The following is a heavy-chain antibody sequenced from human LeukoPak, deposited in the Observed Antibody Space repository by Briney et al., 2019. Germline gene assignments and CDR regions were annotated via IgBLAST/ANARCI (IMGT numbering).Heavy chain of an antibody. D-gene: IGHD2-21*01. J-gene: IGHJ5*02. Sequence: SETLSLTCAVYGGSFSGYYWSWIRQPPGKGLEWIGEINHSGSTNYNPSLKSRVTISVDTSKNQFSLKPSSVTAADTAVYYCARLPRVAPKLFYWFDTWGQGTLVTVSS. V-gene: IGHV4-34*01. CDR3: ARLPRVAPKLFYWFDT. CDR2: INHSGST. CDR1: GGSFSGYY.